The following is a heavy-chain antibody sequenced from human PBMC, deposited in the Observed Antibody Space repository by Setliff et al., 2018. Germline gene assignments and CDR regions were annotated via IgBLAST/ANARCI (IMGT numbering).Heavy chain of an antibody. CDR3: SRLVRFCTRTSCQRLSGDDF. CDR2: ISPYTGNT. Sequence: GASVKVSCKASGYTFTDFGVTWVRQAPGQGLEWVGWISPYTGNTYYAPRFQGRITMTTDTSTTTAYMELSSLRPGDTAIYFCSRLVRFCTRTSCQRLSGDDFWGQGTLVTVSS. J-gene: IGHJ4*02. V-gene: IGHV1-18*01. D-gene: IGHD2-2*01. CDR1: GYTFTDFG.